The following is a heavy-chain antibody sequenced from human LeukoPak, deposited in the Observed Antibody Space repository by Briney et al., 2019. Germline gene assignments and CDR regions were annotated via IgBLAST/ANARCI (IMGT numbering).Heavy chain of an antibody. V-gene: IGHV3-11*04. Sequence: PGGSLRLSCAASGFIFSDYYMSWIRQAPGKGLEWVSYISSSSSTIYYADSVKGRFTISRDNAKNSLYLQMNSLRAEDTAVYYCARAPRHDFWNAFDIWGQGTMVTVSS. D-gene: IGHD3-3*01. CDR2: ISSSSSTI. CDR3: ARAPRHDFWNAFDI. J-gene: IGHJ3*02. CDR1: GFIFSDYY.